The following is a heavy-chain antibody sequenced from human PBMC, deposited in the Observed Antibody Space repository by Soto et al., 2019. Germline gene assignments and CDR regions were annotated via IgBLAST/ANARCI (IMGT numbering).Heavy chain of an antibody. Sequence: EVHLVESGGGLVQPGGSLRLSCAASGFTVSSKYMSWVRQAPGKGLEWVSLIQSGGPTYYADSVKGRFTISRDTSDNTLHLQMDSLRAENKAVYYCARDDVLCDGGRCYGVTLDVWGKGTTVTVSS. CDR2: IQSGGPT. V-gene: IGHV3-66*01. CDR3: ARDDVLCDGGRCYGVTLDV. D-gene: IGHD2-15*01. J-gene: IGHJ6*04. CDR1: GFTVSSKY.